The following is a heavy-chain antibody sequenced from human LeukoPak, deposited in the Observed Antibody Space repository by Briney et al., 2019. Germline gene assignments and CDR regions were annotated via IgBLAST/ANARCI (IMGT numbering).Heavy chain of an antibody. CDR3: ARVSGYSGTWYVDY. CDR2: IWYDGSNK. CDR1: GFTFKSYG. J-gene: IGHJ4*02. Sequence: GGSLRLSCVASGFTFKSYGMHWVRQAPGKGLEWVAIIWYDGSNKYYADFVKGRFTTSRDNSKNTLYLQMNSLRADDTAVCYCARVSGYSGTWYVDYWGQGTLVTVSS. D-gene: IGHD6-13*01. V-gene: IGHV3-33*01.